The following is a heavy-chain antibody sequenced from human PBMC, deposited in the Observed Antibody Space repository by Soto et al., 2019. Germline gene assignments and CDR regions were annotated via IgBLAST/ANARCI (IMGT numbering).Heavy chain of an antibody. J-gene: IGHJ5*02. CDR3: ARDREVDYDILTGPEGFDP. D-gene: IGHD3-9*01. V-gene: IGHV1-69*05. Sequence: SVKVSCKASGGTFSSYAISWVRQAPGQGFEWLGGMNPIFGKASYAKKFQGRVTITTDTSMSTAYMELRSLRSDDTAVYYCARDREVDYDILTGPEGFDPWGQG. CDR1: GGTFSSYA. CDR2: MNPIFGKA.